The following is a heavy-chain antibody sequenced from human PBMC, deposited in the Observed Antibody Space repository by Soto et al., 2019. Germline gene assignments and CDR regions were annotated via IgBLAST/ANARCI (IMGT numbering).Heavy chain of an antibody. CDR3: AMYYYDSSGYYYRD. D-gene: IGHD3-22*01. CDR2: ISYDGSNK. V-gene: IGHV3-30-3*01. J-gene: IGHJ4*02. Sequence: QVQLVESGGGVVQPGRSLRLSCAASGFTFSSYAMHWVRQAPGKGLEWVAVISYDGSNKYYADSVKGRFTISRDNSKNTLYLQMNSLRAEDTAVYYCAMYYYDSSGYYYRDWGQGTLVTVSS. CDR1: GFTFSSYA.